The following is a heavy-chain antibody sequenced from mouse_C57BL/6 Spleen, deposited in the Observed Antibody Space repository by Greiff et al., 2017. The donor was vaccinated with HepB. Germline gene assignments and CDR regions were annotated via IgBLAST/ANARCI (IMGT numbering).Heavy chain of an antibody. CDR1: GYAFSSSW. J-gene: IGHJ1*03. V-gene: IGHV1-82*01. CDR2: IYPGDGDT. D-gene: IGHD1-1*01. CDR3: AGGITTGPYFDV. Sequence: VQLQQSGPELVKPGASVKISCKASGYAFSSSWMNWVKQRPGKGLEWIGRIYPGDGDTNYNGKFKGKATLTADKSSSTAYMQLSSLTSEDSAVYFCAGGITTGPYFDVWGTGTTVTVSS.